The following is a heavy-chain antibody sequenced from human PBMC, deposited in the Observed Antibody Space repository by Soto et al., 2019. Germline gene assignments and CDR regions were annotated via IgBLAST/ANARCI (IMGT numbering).Heavy chain of an antibody. CDR3: ARTYCSSTSCPGDYYYGMDV. CDR1: GFSLSNARMG. CDR2: IFSNDEK. J-gene: IGHJ6*02. Sequence: SGPTLVNPTETLTLTCTVSGFSLSNARMGVSWIRQPPGKALEWLAHIFSNDEKSYSTSLKSRLTISKDTSKSQVVLTMTNMDPVDTATYYCARTYCSSTSCPGDYYYGMDVWGQGTTVTVSS. D-gene: IGHD2-2*01. V-gene: IGHV2-26*01.